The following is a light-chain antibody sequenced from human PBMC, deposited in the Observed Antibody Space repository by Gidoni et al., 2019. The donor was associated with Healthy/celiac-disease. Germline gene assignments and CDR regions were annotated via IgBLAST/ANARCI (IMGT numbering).Light chain of an antibody. CDR2: AAS. Sequence: AIQMTQSPSSLSAAVGDRVTITCRASQGIRNDLGWYQQKPGKAPKLLIYAASSLHSGVPSRFSGSGSGTDFTLTISSLQPEDFATYYCLQDYNYPRTFGQGTKVEIK. J-gene: IGKJ1*01. V-gene: IGKV1-6*01. CDR1: QGIRND. CDR3: LQDYNYPRT.